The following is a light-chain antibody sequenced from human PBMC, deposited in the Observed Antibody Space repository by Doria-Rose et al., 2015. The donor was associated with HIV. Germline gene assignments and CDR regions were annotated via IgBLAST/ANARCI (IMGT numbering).Light chain of an antibody. Sequence: EIVLTQSPGTLSLSPGERATLSCRASQSVSRYLAWYHQKPGQAPRLLIYDASNRATGIPDRFSGSGSGTDFTLTIGRLEPEDSAVYYCQQYGSSPFTFGPGTRVDIK. V-gene: IGKV3-20*01. CDR2: DAS. CDR1: QSVSRY. CDR3: QQYGSSPFT. J-gene: IGKJ3*01.